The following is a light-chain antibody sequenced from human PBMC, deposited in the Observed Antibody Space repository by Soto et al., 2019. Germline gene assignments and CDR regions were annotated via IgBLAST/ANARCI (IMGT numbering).Light chain of an antibody. V-gene: IGKV1-9*01. J-gene: IGKJ5*01. CDR1: QGISSY. CDR3: QQLNSYPLT. CDR2: AAS. Sequence: DIQLTQSRAFMSASVGFRFTITCRASQGISSYLAWYQQKTGKAPKIMIYAASTLQSGVPSRFSGSGYGTEFNLTISSLQTEDFATYYCQQLNSYPLTFGQGTRLEIK.